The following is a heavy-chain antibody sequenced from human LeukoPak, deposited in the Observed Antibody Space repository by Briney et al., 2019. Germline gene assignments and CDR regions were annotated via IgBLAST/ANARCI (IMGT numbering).Heavy chain of an antibody. D-gene: IGHD6-13*01. CDR3: AREGIAPYNWFDP. Sequence: SVKISCKASGGTFSSYAISWVRQAPGQGLEWMGGIIPIFGTANYAQKFQGRVTITADESTSTAYMELSSLRSEDTAVYYCAREGIAPYNWFDPWGQGTLVTVSS. CDR2: IIPIFGTA. V-gene: IGHV1-69*13. J-gene: IGHJ5*02. CDR1: GGTFSSYA.